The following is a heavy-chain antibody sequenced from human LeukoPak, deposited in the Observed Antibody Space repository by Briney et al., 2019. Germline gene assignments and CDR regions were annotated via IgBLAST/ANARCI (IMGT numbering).Heavy chain of an antibody. V-gene: IGHV3-23*01. CDR2: ISGSGGST. J-gene: IGHJ4*02. CDR3: AKSPRYCSGGGCQGD. D-gene: IGHD2-15*01. Sequence: GGSLRLSCAASGFTFSSYAMSWVRQAPGKGLEWVSAISGSGGSTYYADSVKGRFTISRDNSKNTLYLQMNSLRAEDTAVYYCAKSPRYCSGGGCQGDWGQGTLVSVSS. CDR1: GFTFSSYA.